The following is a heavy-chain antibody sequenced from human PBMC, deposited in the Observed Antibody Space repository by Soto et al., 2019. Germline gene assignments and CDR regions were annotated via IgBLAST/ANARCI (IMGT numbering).Heavy chain of an antibody. CDR3: ARGLRNYYGVDV. CDR2: INGDGSTT. Sequence: EVQLEESGGGLLQPGGSLRLSCTASGFTFSTYWMHWVRQAPGKGLVWVSRINGDGSTTAYADSVRGRFTISRDNAKNTLYLQVNSLRDEDTAVYYCARGLRNYYGVDVWGHGTTVTVSS. V-gene: IGHV3-74*01. J-gene: IGHJ6*02. CDR1: GFTFSTYW.